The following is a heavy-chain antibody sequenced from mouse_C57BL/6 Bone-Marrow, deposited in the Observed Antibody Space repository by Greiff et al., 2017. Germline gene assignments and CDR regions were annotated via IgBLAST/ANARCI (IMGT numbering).Heavy chain of an antibody. V-gene: IGHV1-85*01. D-gene: IGHD1-1*01. Sequence: QVQLQQSGPELVKPGASVKLSCKASGYTFTSYDINWVKQRPGQGLEWIGWIYPRDGSTKYNEKFKGKATLTVDTSSSTAYMQLSSLTSEDSAVYYCAGKFLLLREWYFDVWGTGTTVTVSS. J-gene: IGHJ1*03. CDR3: AGKFLLLREWYFDV. CDR1: GYTFTSYD. CDR2: IYPRDGST.